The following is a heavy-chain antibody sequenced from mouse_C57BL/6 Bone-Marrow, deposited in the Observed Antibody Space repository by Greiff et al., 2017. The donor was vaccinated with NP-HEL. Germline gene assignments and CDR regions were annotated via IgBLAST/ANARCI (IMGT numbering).Heavy chain of an antibody. D-gene: IGHD1-1*01. Sequence: EVKLMESGGGLVKPGGSLKLSCAASGFTFSDYGMHWVRQAPEKGLEWVAYISSGSSTLYYADTVKGRVTISRDNAKNTLFLQMTSLRSEDTAMYYCARLTTVSMDYWGQGTSVTVSS. V-gene: IGHV5-17*01. CDR1: GFTFSDYG. CDR3: ARLTTVSMDY. CDR2: ISSGSSTL. J-gene: IGHJ4*01.